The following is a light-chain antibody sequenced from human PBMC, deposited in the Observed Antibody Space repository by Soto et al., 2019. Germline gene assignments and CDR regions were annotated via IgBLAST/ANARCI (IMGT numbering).Light chain of an antibody. J-gene: IGKJ1*01. V-gene: IGKV1-5*01. CDR1: QSISSW. CDR2: DAS. Sequence: DIQMTQSPTTLSASLGDRITITSRASQSISSWLAWYQQKPGKAPKLLIYDASSLERGVPSRFSGSGSGTEVTLTISSLQPDDFATYYCQKYNSYLWTFGQGTKV. CDR3: QKYNSYLWT.